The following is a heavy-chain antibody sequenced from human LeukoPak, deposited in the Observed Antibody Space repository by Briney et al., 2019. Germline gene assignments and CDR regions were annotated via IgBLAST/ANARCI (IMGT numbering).Heavy chain of an antibody. V-gene: IGHV3-74*01. CDR2: IKGDGIST. Sequence: GGSLRLSCAACGFDFSSNCMHWVRHAPGQGLLWVSRIKGDGISTNYADSVKGRFTISRDIAKNTLYLQMNSLRAEETGVYYCAKDHYWSIDYWGRGTLVTVSS. J-gene: IGHJ4*02. CDR3: AKDHYWSIDY. CDR1: GFDFSSNC. D-gene: IGHD3-3*01.